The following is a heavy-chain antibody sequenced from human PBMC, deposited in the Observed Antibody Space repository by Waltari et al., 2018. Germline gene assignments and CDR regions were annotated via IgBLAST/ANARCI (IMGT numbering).Heavy chain of an antibody. J-gene: IGHJ3*02. Sequence: EVQLVESGGGLVQPGGSLRLSCLASGFTFSDYWMTWVRQTPGKDLEWVANIIEDGSESYYVEAVKGRFSMSRDNARNSWSLQMNKLRVEDTAVYYCARGKAFDIWGQGTTVTVS. V-gene: IGHV3-7*01. CDR1: GFTFSDYW. CDR2: IIEDGSES. CDR3: ARGKAFDI.